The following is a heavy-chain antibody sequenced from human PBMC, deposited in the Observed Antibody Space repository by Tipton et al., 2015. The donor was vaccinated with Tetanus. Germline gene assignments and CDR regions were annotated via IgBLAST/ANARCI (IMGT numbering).Heavy chain of an antibody. CDR2: IYYSGTT. J-gene: IGHJ5*02. CDR1: GGSVRSTNSY. CDR3: VRSSPIRVADKGGDDWFDP. D-gene: IGHD6-19*01. V-gene: IGHV4-61*01. Sequence: TLSLTCTVSGGSVRSTNSYWSWLRQPPGKGLEWIGYIYYSGTTKYNPSLKSRVTMSVDTSKNQFSLRLNSVTAADTAMYYCVRSSPIRVADKGGDDWFDPWGQGTLVTVSS.